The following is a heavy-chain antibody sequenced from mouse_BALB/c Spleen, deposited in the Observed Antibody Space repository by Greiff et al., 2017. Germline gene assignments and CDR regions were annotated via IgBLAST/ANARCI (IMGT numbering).Heavy chain of an antibody. CDR1: GFTFSSFG. D-gene: IGHD1-1*01. CDR3: ARTYYGSSYGAMDY. J-gene: IGHJ4*01. Sequence: VQLKQSGGGLVQPGGSRKLSCAASGFTFSSFGMHWVRQAPEKGLEWVAYISSGSSTIYYADTVKGRFTITRDTTKNTLFLQMTSLRSEDTAMYYCARTYYGSSYGAMDYWGQGTSVTVSS. CDR2: ISSGSSTI. V-gene: IGHV5-17*02.